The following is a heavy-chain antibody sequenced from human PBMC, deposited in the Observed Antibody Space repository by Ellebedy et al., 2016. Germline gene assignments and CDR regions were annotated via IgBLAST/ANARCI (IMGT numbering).Heavy chain of an antibody. CDR2: INPNSGGT. J-gene: IGHJ4*02. D-gene: IGHD3-10*01. CDR1: GYTFTGYY. CDR3: GITMVRGVIPTDY. Sequence: ASVKVSXKASGYTFTGYYMHWVRQAPGQGLEWMGWINPNSGGTNYAQKFQGRVAMTRDTSISTAYMELSRLRSDDTAVYYCGITMVRGVIPTDYWGQGTLVTVSS. V-gene: IGHV1-2*02.